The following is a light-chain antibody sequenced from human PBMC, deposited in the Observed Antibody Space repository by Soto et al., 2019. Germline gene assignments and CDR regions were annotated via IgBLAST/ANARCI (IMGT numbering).Light chain of an antibody. CDR2: EVS. J-gene: IGLJ2*01. CDR3: SSYAGSNVV. V-gene: IGLV2-8*01. CDR1: SSDVGGYNF. Sequence: QSVLTQPPSASGSPGQSVTISCTGTSSDVGGYNFVSWYQQHPGKAPQLMIFEVSKRPSGVPDRFSGSKSGSTASLTVSGLQAEDEADYFCSSYAGSNVVFGGGTKLTVL.